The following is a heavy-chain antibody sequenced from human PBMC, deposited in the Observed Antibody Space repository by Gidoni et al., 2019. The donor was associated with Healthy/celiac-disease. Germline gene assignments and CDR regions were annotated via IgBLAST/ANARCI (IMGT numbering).Heavy chain of an antibody. Sequence: QVQLQQWGAGLLKPSETLSLTCAVYGGSFSGYYWSWLRQPPGKGLEWSGEINHSGSTNYNPSLKSRVTISVDTSKNQFSLKLSSVTAADTAVYYCARGRRRDFDWPLPDYWGQGTLVTVSS. D-gene: IGHD3-9*01. V-gene: IGHV4-34*01. CDR2: INHSGST. CDR3: ARGRRRDFDWPLPDY. CDR1: GGSFSGYY. J-gene: IGHJ4*02.